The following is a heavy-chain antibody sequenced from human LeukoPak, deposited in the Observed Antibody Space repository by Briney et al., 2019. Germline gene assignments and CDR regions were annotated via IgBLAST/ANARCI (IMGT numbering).Heavy chain of an antibody. V-gene: IGHV3-23*01. J-gene: IGHJ5*02. CDR3: AKDRYSSSWYWFDP. CDR2: ISGSGGST. CDR1: GFTFSSYA. Sequence: GGSLRLSCAASGFTFSSYAMSWVRQAQGKGLEWVSAISGSGGSTYYADSVKGRFTISRDNSKNTLYLQMNSLRAEGTAVYYCAKDRYSSSWYWFDPWGQGTPVTVSS. D-gene: IGHD6-13*01.